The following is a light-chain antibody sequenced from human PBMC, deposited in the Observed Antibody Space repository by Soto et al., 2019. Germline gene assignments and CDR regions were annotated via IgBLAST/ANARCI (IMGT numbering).Light chain of an antibody. CDR1: QSVSKWY. CDR2: GAS. J-gene: IGKJ5*01. Sequence: IVLTQSPGTLSLSPGERATLSCRASQSVSKWYVAWYQVKPGQAPRLVIYGASSRATGIPARFSGSGSGTDFTLTISSLEPEDFAVYYCQQRSNWPPITFGQGTRLEIK. V-gene: IGKV3-11*01. CDR3: QQRSNWPPIT.